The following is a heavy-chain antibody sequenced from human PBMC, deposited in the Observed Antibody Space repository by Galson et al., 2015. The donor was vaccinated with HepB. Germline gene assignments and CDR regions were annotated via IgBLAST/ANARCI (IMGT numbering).Heavy chain of an antibody. V-gene: IGHV1-18*01. CDR1: GYTFTSYG. CDR3: ARADDDSSGYYGVNFDY. Sequence: SVKVSCKASGYTFTSYGISWVRQAPGQGLEWMGWISAYNGNTNYAQKLQGRVTMTTDTSTSTAYMELRSLRSDDTAVYYCARADDDSSGYYGVNFDYWGQGTLVTVSS. J-gene: IGHJ4*02. CDR2: ISAYNGNT. D-gene: IGHD3-22*01.